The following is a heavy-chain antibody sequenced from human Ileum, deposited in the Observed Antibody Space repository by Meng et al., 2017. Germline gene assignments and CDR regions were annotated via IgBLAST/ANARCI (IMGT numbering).Heavy chain of an antibody. J-gene: IGHJ4*02. CDR3: ARSYCSSTSCQYYFDY. CDR2: INAGDGTT. D-gene: IGHD2-2*01. V-gene: IGHV1-3*01. CDR1: GYTFSNYA. Sequence: QVHLVQSGAEGKKPGASGKAACQASGYTFSNYAIHWVRQAPGQRLEWMGWINAGDGTTKYSEKFQGRVSITRDTSASTGYMELSSLTSEDTAVYHCARSYCSSTSCQYYFDYWGQGTLVTVSS.